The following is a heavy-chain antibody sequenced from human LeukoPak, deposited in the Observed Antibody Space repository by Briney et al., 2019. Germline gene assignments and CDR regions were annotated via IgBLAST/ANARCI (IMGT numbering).Heavy chain of an antibody. V-gene: IGHV1-2*06. J-gene: IGHJ6*03. D-gene: IGHD2-8*01. CDR3: ARSARHCNNGVCFTDYYIDL. CDR2: VNPNSGDP. Sequence: ASVKVSCKTSGYTFTDSYIHWVRQAPGQGLEWMGRVNPNSGDPNYPQKFQGRVTMTRDTSISTAYMEMSSLTSDDTAVYYCARSARHCNNGVCFTDYYIDLWGKGTTVIVSS. CDR1: GYTFTDSY.